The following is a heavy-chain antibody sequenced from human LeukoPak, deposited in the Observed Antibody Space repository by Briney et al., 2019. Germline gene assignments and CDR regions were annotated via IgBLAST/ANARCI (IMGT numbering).Heavy chain of an antibody. D-gene: IGHD4-23*01. Sequence: ASVTVSCTASGYTFTSYGISWVRQAPGQGLGWIGWISAYNGNTNYAQKLQGRVTMTTDTSTSTAYMELRSLRSDDTAVYYCARALDYGGRAYFDYWGQGTLVTVSS. V-gene: IGHV1-18*01. J-gene: IGHJ4*02. CDR2: ISAYNGNT. CDR1: GYTFTSYG. CDR3: ARALDYGGRAYFDY.